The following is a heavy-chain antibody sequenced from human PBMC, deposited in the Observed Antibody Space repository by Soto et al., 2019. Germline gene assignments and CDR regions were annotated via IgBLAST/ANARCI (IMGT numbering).Heavy chain of an antibody. J-gene: IGHJ6*02. D-gene: IGHD3-10*01. CDR1: GYTFTAYY. CDR3: ARWSGMVRGVNYYGMDV. CDR2: IKPGSGDT. Sequence: ASVKVSCKASGYTFTAYYIHWVRQAPGQGLECMGWIKPGSGDTGYTQKFQGRVTMTRDTSITTAYMELSRLRSDDTAVYYCARWSGMVRGVNYYGMDVWGQGTTVTVSS. V-gene: IGHV1-2*02.